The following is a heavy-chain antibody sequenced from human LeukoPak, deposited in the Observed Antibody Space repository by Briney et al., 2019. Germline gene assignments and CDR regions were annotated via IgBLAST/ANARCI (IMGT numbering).Heavy chain of an antibody. CDR3: TTASGIGIVVVINDY. J-gene: IGHJ4*02. D-gene: IGHD3-22*01. Sequence: PGGSLRLSCAASGFTFSNAWMSWVRQAPGKGLEWVGRIKSKTDGGTTDYAAPVKGRFTISRDDSKNTLYLQMNSLKTEDTAVYYCTTASGIGIVVVINDYWGQGTLVTVFS. CDR2: IKSKTDGGTT. CDR1: GFTFSNAW. V-gene: IGHV3-15*01.